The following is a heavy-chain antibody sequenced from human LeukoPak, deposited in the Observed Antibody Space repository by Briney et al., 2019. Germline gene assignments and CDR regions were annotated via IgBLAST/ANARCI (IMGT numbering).Heavy chain of an antibody. D-gene: IGHD5-24*01. CDR3: ARALDGYTPAY. CDR2: ISSTSTYI. V-gene: IGHV3-21*01. Sequence: PGGSLRLSCAASGFTFSSYFMNWVRQAPGKGLEWVSSISSTSTYIYYADSVKGRFTISRDNAKNSLYLQMNNLRAEDTAVYYCARALDGYTPAYWGQGTLVAASS. CDR1: GFTFSSYF. J-gene: IGHJ4*02.